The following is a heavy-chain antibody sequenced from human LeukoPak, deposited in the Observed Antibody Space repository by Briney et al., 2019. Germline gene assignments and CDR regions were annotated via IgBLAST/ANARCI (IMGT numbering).Heavy chain of an antibody. CDR3: APLPHYYDSSGYYYHSDY. CDR1: GGSFSGYY. D-gene: IGHD3-22*01. Sequence: SETLSLTCAVYGGSFSGYYWSWIRQPPGKGLEWIGEINHSGSTNYNPSLKSRVTISVDTSKNQFSLKLSSVTAADTAVYYCAPLPHYYDSSGYYYHSDYWGQGTLVTVSS. J-gene: IGHJ4*02. V-gene: IGHV4-34*01. CDR2: INHSGST.